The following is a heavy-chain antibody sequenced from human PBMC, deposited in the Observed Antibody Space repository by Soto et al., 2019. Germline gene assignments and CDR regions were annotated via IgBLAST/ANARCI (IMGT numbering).Heavy chain of an antibody. CDR2: IYPGDSDT. J-gene: IGHJ4*02. D-gene: IGHD3-22*01. V-gene: IGHV5-51*01. CDR1: GYNFATYW. CDR3: ARQIYDSDTGPNFQYYFDS. Sequence: GESLKISCKGSGYNFATYWIAWVRQLPGKGPEWMGIIYPGDSDTSYSPSFRGHVTISVTKSITTVFLQWSSLRASDTAMYYCARQIYDSDTGPNFQYYFDSWGQGTPVTVSS.